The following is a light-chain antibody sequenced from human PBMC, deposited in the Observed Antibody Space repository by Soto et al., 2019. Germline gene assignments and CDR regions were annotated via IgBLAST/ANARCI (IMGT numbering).Light chain of an antibody. V-gene: IGKV1-5*01. CDR1: QTISTW. Sequence: DLPMTQSPSILSASVGDRVAITCRASQTISTWLAWYQLKPGKAPKLLIFDASSLESGVPSRFGGSGSGTEFTLTISSLQPDDFATYYCQQYNSYSWTFGQGTKVEVK. CDR2: DAS. J-gene: IGKJ1*01. CDR3: QQYNSYSWT.